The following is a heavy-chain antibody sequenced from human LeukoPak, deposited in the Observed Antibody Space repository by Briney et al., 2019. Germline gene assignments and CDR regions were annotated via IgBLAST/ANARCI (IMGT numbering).Heavy chain of an antibody. CDR2: INPNSGGT. Sequence: ASVKVSCKASGYTFTGYYMHWVRQAPGQGLEWMGWINPNSGGTNYAQKFQGRVTMTRNTSISTAYMELSSLRSEDTAVYYCARVYYDILTGYLTFDYWGQGTLVTVSS. CDR3: ARVYYDILTGYLTFDY. J-gene: IGHJ4*02. D-gene: IGHD3-9*01. CDR1: GYTFTGYY. V-gene: IGHV1-2*02.